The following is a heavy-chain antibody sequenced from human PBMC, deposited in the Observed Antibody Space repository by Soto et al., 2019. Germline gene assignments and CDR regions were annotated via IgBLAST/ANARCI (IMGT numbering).Heavy chain of an antibody. V-gene: IGHV4-34*01. CDR1: GGSFSGYY. CDR2: INHSGST. J-gene: IGHJ6*02. Sequence: SETLSLTCAVYGGSFSGYYWSWIRQPPGKGLEWIGEINHSGSTNYNPSLKSRVTISVDTSKNQFSLKLSSVTAADTAVYYCARDDKYYYYYGMDVWGQGTTVTVSS. CDR3: ARDDKYYYYYGMDV.